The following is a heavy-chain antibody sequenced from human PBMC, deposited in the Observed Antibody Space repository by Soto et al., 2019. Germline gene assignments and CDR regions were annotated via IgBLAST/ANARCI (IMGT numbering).Heavy chain of an antibody. J-gene: IGHJ4*02. CDR1: GYTFTSYD. D-gene: IGHD4-17*01. Sequence: QVQLVQSGAEVKKPGASVKVSCKASGYTFTSYDINWVRQATGQGLEWMGWMNPNSGNTGYAQKLQXXGTMTRNTSISTAYMELSSLRSEVTAVYYCARSTNDYGDRHWGQGPLVNVSS. V-gene: IGHV1-8*02. CDR3: ARSTNDYGDRH. CDR2: MNPNSGNT.